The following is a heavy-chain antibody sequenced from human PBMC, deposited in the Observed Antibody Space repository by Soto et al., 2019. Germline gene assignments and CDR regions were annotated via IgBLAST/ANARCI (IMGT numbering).Heavy chain of an antibody. CDR3: ARIASSGRGWDV. J-gene: IGHJ6*02. Sequence: EVQLVESGGGLVQPGGSLRLSCVDSGFTFSSYWMSWVRQAPVKGLEWVGNIKQDGSEENYVDSVKGPFTISRDNAKNSMYLQMNSLRAEDTAVYYCARIASSGRGWDVWGQGTTVVVSS. CDR2: IKQDGSEE. D-gene: IGHD3-10*01. CDR1: GFTFSSYW. V-gene: IGHV3-7*01.